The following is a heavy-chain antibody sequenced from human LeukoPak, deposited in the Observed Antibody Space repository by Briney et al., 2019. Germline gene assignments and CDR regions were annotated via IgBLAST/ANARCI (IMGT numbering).Heavy chain of an antibody. CDR3: ARVRPKQQLALFSGAFDI. CDR2: INHSGST. V-gene: IGHV4-34*01. D-gene: IGHD6-13*01. Sequence: PSETLSLTCAVYGGSFSGYYWSWIRQPPGKGLEWIGEINHSGSTNYNPSLKSRVTISVDTSKNQFSLKLSSVTAADTAVYYCARVRPKQQLALFSGAFDIWGQGTMVTVSS. CDR1: GGSFSGYY. J-gene: IGHJ3*02.